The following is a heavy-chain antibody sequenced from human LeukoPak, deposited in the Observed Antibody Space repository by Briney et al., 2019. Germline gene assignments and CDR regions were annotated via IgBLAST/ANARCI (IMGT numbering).Heavy chain of an antibody. J-gene: IGHJ5*02. D-gene: IGHD1-1*01. Sequence: PSETLSPTCTVSGGSISSSNDCWDWIRQPPGRGLEWIASFYYGGSTYYNPSLKSRVTISADTSKNQVSLKLRSVTAADTALYYCTRRRAGRLYNWFDPWGQGTLVTVSS. CDR3: TRRRAGRLYNWFDP. V-gene: IGHV4-39*01. CDR1: GGSISSSNDC. CDR2: FYYGGST.